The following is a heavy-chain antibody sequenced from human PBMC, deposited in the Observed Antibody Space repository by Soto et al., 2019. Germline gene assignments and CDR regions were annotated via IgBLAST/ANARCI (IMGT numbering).Heavy chain of an antibody. J-gene: IGHJ4*02. Sequence: EVQLVESGGGLVKPGGSLRLSCAASGFTFSSYSMNWVRQAPGKGLEWVSSISSSSSYIYYADSVKGRFTISRDNAKNSLYLQMNSLRAEYTAVYYCARAVWFGESNYFDYWGQGTLVTVSS. CDR1: GFTFSSYS. CDR2: ISSSSSYI. V-gene: IGHV3-21*01. CDR3: ARAVWFGESNYFDY. D-gene: IGHD3-10*01.